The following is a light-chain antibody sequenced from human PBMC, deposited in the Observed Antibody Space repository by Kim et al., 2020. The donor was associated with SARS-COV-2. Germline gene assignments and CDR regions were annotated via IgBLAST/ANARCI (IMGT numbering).Light chain of an antibody. CDR1: QSVLYSSNNENY. V-gene: IGKV4-1*01. J-gene: IGKJ3*01. CDR3: QQYFSLPLT. Sequence: DIVMTQSPDSLAVSLGERATINCKSSQSVLYSSNNENYLAWYQQKPGQPPKLLIYWASTRESGVPDRFSGSGSWTDFTLTINSLQAEDVAVYYCQQYFSLPLTFGPGTKVDIK. CDR2: WAS.